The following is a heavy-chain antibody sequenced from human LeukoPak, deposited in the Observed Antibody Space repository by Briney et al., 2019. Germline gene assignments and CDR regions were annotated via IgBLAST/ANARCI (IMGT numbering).Heavy chain of an antibody. V-gene: IGHV1-46*01. D-gene: IGHD2-15*01. CDR1: GYTFTSYY. J-gene: IGHJ6*02. Sequence: ASVKVSCKASGYTFTSYYMHWVRQAPGQGLEWMGIINPSGGSTSYAQKFQGRVTMTRDTSTSTVYMELSSLRSEDTAVYYCAREGYSFRGYYYYGMDVWGQGTTVTVSS. CDR2: INPSGGST. CDR3: AREGYSFRGYYYYGMDV.